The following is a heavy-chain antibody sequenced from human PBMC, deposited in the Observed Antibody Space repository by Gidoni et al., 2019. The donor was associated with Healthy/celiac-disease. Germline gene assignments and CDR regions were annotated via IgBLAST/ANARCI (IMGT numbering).Heavy chain of an antibody. CDR1: GYTFTSYG. CDR3: ARDGEMATMEDGMDV. D-gene: IGHD5-12*01. V-gene: IGHV1-18*01. CDR2: TSPYNSNT. J-gene: IGHJ6*02. Sequence: VQLEQSGAEVKKPGASGKVSCKASGYTFTSYGISGVRQAPGQGLVWLGGTSPYNSNTNDAQKLQGRVTMTTDPSTSTAYMELRSLRSDDTAVYYCARDGEMATMEDGMDVWGQGTTVTVSS.